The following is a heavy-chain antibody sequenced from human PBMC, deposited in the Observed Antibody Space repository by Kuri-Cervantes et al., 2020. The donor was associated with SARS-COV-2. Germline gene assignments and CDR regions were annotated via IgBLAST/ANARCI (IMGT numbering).Heavy chain of an antibody. Sequence: ASVKDSCKASGYTFTSYGISWVRQAPGQGLEWMGWINPNSGGTNYAQKFQGRVTMTRDTSISTAYMELSRLRSDDTAVYYCAILYWNDGNWFDPWGQGTLVTVSS. CDR2: INPNSGGT. CDR3: AILYWNDGNWFDP. D-gene: IGHD1-1*01. V-gene: IGHV1-2*02. J-gene: IGHJ5*02. CDR1: GYTFTSYG.